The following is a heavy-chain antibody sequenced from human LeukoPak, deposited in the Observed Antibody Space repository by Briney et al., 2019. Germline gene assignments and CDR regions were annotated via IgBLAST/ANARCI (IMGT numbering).Heavy chain of an antibody. J-gene: IGHJ4*02. Sequence: PGGSLRLSCVASGFTFSSYGMHWVRQAPGKRLEWVAVIWYDGSNKYYADSVKGRFTISRDNSKNTLYLQMNSLRAEDTAVYYCARRGSSSHFDYWGQGTLVTVSS. V-gene: IGHV3-33*01. CDR1: GFTFSSYG. CDR3: ARRGSSSHFDY. D-gene: IGHD6-6*01. CDR2: IWYDGSNK.